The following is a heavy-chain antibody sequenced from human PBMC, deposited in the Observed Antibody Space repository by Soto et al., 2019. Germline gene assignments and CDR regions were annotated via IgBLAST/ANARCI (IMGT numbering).Heavy chain of an antibody. Sequence: GGSLRLSCAASGFTFSSYSMNWVRQAPGKGLEWVSYISSSSSTIYYADSVKGRFTISRDNAKNSLYLQMNSLRAEDTAVYYCAREDTAMVPYGFEYWGQGTLVTVSS. CDR2: ISSSSSTI. CDR3: AREDTAMVPYGFEY. V-gene: IGHV3-48*01. D-gene: IGHD5-18*01. CDR1: GFTFSSYS. J-gene: IGHJ4*02.